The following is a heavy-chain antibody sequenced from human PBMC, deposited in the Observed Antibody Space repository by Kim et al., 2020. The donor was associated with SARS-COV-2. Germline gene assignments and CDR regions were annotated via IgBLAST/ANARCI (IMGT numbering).Heavy chain of an antibody. CDR2: IKRDGSEK. Sequence: GGSLRLSCAASGFTFSNYWMSWVRQAPGKGLEWVANIKRDGSEKYYVDSVRGRFTISRDNAQNSLFLQMNSLGVEETAVYYCTSWGAGNYWGPGTLVTVSS. V-gene: IGHV3-7*01. CDR3: TSWGAGNY. J-gene: IGHJ4*02. D-gene: IGHD6-13*01. CDR1: GFTFSNYW.